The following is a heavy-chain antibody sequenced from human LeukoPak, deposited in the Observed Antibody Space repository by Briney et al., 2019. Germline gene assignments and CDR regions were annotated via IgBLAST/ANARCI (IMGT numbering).Heavy chain of an antibody. V-gene: IGHV1-2*02. D-gene: IGHD1-14*01. Sequence: ASVKVSCKASGYTFTGYYMHWVRQAPGQGLEWMGWIHPNSGDTNYAQNFLDRVTLTRDTSISTAYMKLSGLRSDDTAIYYCARTTNFDYWGQGTLVTVSS. J-gene: IGHJ4*02. CDR3: ARTTNFDY. CDR1: GYTFTGYY. CDR2: IHPNSGDT.